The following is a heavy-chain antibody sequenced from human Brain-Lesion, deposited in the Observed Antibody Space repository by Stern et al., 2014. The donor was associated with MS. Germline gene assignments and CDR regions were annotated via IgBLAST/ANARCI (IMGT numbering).Heavy chain of an antibody. CDR1: GGSISSSNW. CDR2: SDHSGST. J-gene: IGHJ4*02. D-gene: IGHD6-13*01. CDR3: ARFPASRPHVFDS. Sequence: QVQLQESGPGLVKPSGTLSLTCAVSGGSISSSNWWSWVRQSPGKGLEWIGESDHSGSTIYNPSLKSRVTVSVDKSKNRFSLNLWSVTAADTAVYFCARFPASRPHVFDSWGQGTLVTVSS. V-gene: IGHV4-4*02.